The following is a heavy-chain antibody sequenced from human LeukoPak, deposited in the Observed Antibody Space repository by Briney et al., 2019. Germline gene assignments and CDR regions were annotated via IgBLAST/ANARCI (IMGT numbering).Heavy chain of an antibody. V-gene: IGHV4-59*08. CDR3: ARRATYYYDSSGYSYYYLDGMDV. CDR1: GGSISSHY. Sequence: SETLSLTCTVSGGSISSHYWSWIRQPPGKGLEWIGYIYYSGSTNYNPSLKSRVTISVDTSKNQFSLKLSSVTAADTAVYYCARRATYYYDSSGYSYYYLDGMDVWGQGTTVTVSS. D-gene: IGHD3-22*01. CDR2: IYYSGST. J-gene: IGHJ6*02.